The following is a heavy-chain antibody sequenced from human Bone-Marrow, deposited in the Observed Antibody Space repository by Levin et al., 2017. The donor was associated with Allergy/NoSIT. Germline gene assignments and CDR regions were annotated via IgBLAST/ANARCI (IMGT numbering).Heavy chain of an antibody. CDR3: AGGRGYSYGLDAFDI. CDR1: GYTFTGYY. D-gene: IGHD5-18*01. Sequence: GASVKVSCKASGYTFTGYYMHWVRQAPGQGLEWMGWINPNSGGTNYAQKFQGRVTMTRDTSISTAYMELSRLRSDDTAVYYCAGGRGYSYGLDAFDIWGQGTMVTVSS. V-gene: IGHV1-2*02. CDR2: INPNSGGT. J-gene: IGHJ3*02.